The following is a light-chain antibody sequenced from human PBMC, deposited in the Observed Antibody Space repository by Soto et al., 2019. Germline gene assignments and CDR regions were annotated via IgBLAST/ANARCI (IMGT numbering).Light chain of an antibody. CDR1: SGHSSYA. V-gene: IGLV4-69*01. J-gene: IGLJ3*02. CDR3: QTWGTGIPWV. Sequence: QSVLTQSPSASASLGAPVKLTCTLSSGHSSYAIAWHQQQPEKGPRYLMKLNSDGSHSKGDGIPDRFSGSSSGAERYLTISSLQSEDEADYYCQTWGTGIPWVFGGGTKLTVL. CDR2: LNSDGSH.